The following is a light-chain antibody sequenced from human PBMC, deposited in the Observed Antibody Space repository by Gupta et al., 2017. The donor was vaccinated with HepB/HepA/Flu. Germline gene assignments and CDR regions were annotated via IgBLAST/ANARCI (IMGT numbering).Light chain of an antibody. CDR2: LGS. Sequence: DIVMTPSPLSLPVTPGEPASISCRSTQSLLRSDGYNHVDWFLQKPGPPPQSLIYLGSNRADGVPDRFSGSGSCTTFTLRISRGEADDVGTYYCMQTLQTPGTFGQGTKVDI. J-gene: IGKJ1*01. CDR3: MQTLQTPGT. V-gene: IGKV2-28*01. CDR1: QSLLRSDGYNH.